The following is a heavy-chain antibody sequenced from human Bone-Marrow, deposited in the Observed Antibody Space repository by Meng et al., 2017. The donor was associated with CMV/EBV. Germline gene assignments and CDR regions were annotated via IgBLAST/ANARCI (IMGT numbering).Heavy chain of an antibody. V-gene: IGHV4-59*01. CDR1: GGSIGGSY. CDR2: ISNSGST. J-gene: IGHJ5*02. D-gene: IGHD4-17*01. Sequence: SETLSLTCSVSGGSIGGSYWSWIRQPPGKGLEWMGNISNSGSTNYNPSLKSRVTISVDTPKNQFSLKLRSVTAADTAVYYRARYEYGDNWFDPWGQGTLVTVSS. CDR3: ARYEYGDNWFDP.